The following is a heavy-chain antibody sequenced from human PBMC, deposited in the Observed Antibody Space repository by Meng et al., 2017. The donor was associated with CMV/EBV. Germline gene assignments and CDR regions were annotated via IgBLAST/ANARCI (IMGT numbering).Heavy chain of an antibody. V-gene: IGHV2-5*02. Sequence: QITLKESGPSLVKPTQTLTLPCTFSGFSLSTRGVGVGWIRQPPGKALERLALIYWDDDKRYSPSLKSRLTITKDTSKNQVVLTMTNMDPVDTATYYCARIAAAGRFDYWGQGTLVTVSS. D-gene: IGHD6-13*01. CDR1: GFSLSTRGVG. CDR2: IYWDDDK. J-gene: IGHJ4*02. CDR3: ARIAAAGRFDY.